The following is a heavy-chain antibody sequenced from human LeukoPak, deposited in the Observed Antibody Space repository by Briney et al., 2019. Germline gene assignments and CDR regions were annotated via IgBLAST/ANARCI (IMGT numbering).Heavy chain of an antibody. CDR2: IYHSGST. J-gene: IGHJ5*02. CDR1: GYSISSSYY. CDR3: AKSPRLYDFWSGSNWFDP. V-gene: IGHV4-38-2*01. Sequence: SETLSLTCAVSGYSISSSYYWGWIRQPPGKGLEWIGSIYHSGSTYYNPSLKSRVTISVDTSKNQFSLKLSSVTAADTAVYYCAKSPRLYDFWSGSNWFDPWGQGTLVTVSS. D-gene: IGHD3-3*01.